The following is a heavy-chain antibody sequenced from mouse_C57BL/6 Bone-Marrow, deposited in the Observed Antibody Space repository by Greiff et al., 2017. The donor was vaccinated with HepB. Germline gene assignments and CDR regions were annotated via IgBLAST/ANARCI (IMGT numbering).Heavy chain of an antibody. CDR1: GFTFSSYG. V-gene: IGHV5-6*01. CDR3: ARRKKYYGYFDY. Sequence: EVQLVESGGDLVKPGGSLKLSCAASGFTFSSYGMSWVRQTPDKRLEWVATISSGGSYTYYPDSVKGRFTISRDNAKNTLYLQMSSLKSEDTAMYYCARRKKYYGYFDYWGQGTTLTVSS. J-gene: IGHJ2*01. CDR2: ISSGGSYT. D-gene: IGHD1-1*01.